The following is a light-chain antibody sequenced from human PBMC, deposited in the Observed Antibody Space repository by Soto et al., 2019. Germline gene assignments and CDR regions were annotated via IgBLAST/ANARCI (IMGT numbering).Light chain of an antibody. J-gene: IGKJ1*01. CDR2: AAS. V-gene: IGKV3-20*01. CDR1: QTVSSSY. Sequence: EIVLTQSPGTLSLSPGEGATLSCRASQTVSSSYLAWYQQKHGQAPRLLIHAASTRATGIPDRFSGSGSGTDFTLTISRLEPEDFAVYYCQQYGSSSWTFGQGTKVDIK. CDR3: QQYGSSSWT.